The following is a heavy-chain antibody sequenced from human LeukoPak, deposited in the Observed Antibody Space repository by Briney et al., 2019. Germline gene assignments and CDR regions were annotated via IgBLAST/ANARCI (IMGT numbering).Heavy chain of an antibody. Sequence: SETLSLTCTVSGGSISSYYWSWILQPAGKGLEWIGRIYTSGRTYYNPSLKTRVTMSVDTSKNPFSLKLSSVTAADTAVFYCERVRSYDAFDMWGQGTMVTVSS. CDR3: ERVRSYDAFDM. CDR2: IYTSGRT. V-gene: IGHV4-4*07. J-gene: IGHJ3*02. CDR1: GGSISSYY. D-gene: IGHD1-26*01.